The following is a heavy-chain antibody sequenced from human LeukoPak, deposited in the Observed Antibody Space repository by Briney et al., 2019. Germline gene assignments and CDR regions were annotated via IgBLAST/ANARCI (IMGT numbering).Heavy chain of an antibody. CDR2: INHSGYT. V-gene: IGHV4-34*01. J-gene: IGHJ4*02. CDR1: GVSFDDYY. Sequence: SETLSLTCAVSGVSFDDYYWSWVRQTPGKGLEWIGEINHSGYTNDSPSLKSRVTLSIDTSRNQFSLNLRSVTVADTGIYYCTRMTAGHDYWGQGTLVTVSS. D-gene: IGHD2-21*02. CDR3: TRMTAGHDY.